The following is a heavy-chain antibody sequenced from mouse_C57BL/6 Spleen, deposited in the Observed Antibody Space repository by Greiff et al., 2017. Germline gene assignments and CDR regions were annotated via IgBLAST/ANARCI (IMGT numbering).Heavy chain of an antibody. CDR3: ARDYGSSYGY. CDR2: INPNNGGT. J-gene: IGHJ2*01. CDR1: GYTFTDYN. V-gene: IGHV1-22*01. D-gene: IGHD1-1*01. Sequence: EVQLQQSGPELVKPGASVKMSCKASGYTFTDYNMHWVKQSHGKSLEWIGYINPNNGGTSYNQKFKGKATLTVNKSSSTAYMERRSLTSEDSAVYYCARDYGSSYGYWGQGTTLTVSS.